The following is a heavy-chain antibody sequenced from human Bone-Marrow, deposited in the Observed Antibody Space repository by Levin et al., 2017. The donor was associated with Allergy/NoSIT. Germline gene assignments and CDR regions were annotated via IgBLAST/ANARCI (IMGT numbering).Heavy chain of an antibody. D-gene: IGHD1-1*01. Sequence: KVSCRGSGYSFANYWIGWVRQVPGKGLEWMGIIYPRDSDTRYSPSFQGQVTISVDKSITTVYLQWGSLKASDIAMYYCARSTGTGGTFDYWGQGTLVTVSS. CDR3: ARSTGTGGTFDY. CDR2: IYPRDSDT. J-gene: IGHJ4*02. CDR1: GYSFANYW. V-gene: IGHV5-51*01.